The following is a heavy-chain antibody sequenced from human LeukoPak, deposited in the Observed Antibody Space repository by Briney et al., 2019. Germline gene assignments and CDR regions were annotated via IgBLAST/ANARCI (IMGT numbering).Heavy chain of an antibody. J-gene: IGHJ3*02. V-gene: IGHV4-59*01. Sequence: PSETLSLTCTVSGDSINNYYWSWIRQPPGKGLEWIGFIYYSGTTNYNPFLKSRVTISVDTSKNQYSLKLSSVTAADTAVYYCARERDSSVIDGFDIWGQGTMVTVSS. D-gene: IGHD3-22*01. CDR1: GDSINNYY. CDR3: ARERDSSVIDGFDI. CDR2: IYYSGTT.